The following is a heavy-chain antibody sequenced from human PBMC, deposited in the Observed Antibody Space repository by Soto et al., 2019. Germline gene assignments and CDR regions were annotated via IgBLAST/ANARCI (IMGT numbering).Heavy chain of an antibody. D-gene: IGHD3-10*01. CDR2: IWYDGSNK. Sequence: GGSLRLSCAASGFTFSSYGMHWVRQAPGKGLEWVAVIWYDGSNKYYADSVKGRFTISRDNSKNTLYLQMNSLRAEDTAVYYCARVNGSGSYYKPYYYYYGMDVWGQGTTVTVSS. CDR3: ARVNGSGSYYKPYYYYYGMDV. V-gene: IGHV3-33*01. J-gene: IGHJ6*02. CDR1: GFTFSSYG.